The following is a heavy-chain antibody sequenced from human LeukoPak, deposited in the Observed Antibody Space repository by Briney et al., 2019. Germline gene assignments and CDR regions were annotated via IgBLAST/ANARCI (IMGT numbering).Heavy chain of an antibody. CDR1: GGSFSGYY. CDR3: ASGEWRIDY. Sequence: SETPSLTCAVYGGSFSGYYWSWIRQPPGKGLEWIGEINHSGSTNYNPSLKSRVTISVDTSKNQISLKLSSVTAADTAVYYCASGEWRIDYWGQGTLVTVSS. J-gene: IGHJ4*02. D-gene: IGHD3-3*01. CDR2: INHSGST. V-gene: IGHV4-34*01.